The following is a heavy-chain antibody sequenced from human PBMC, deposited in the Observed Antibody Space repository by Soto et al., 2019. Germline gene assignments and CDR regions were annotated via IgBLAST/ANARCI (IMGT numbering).Heavy chain of an antibody. J-gene: IGHJ4*02. CDR2: LHHSGDT. D-gene: IGHD3-10*01. V-gene: IGHV4-30-2*01. Sequence: LQLQEPGSGLVRPSQTLSLTCTVYGASIGSGSYSWNWIRQPPAKGLVWIGYLHHSGDTYFNPFLSRRVSISVDRSNKQFSLKLISVTAADTAVYYCARFHLWFGELEYWGQGALLSISS. CDR3: ARFHLWFGELEY. CDR1: GASIGSGSYS.